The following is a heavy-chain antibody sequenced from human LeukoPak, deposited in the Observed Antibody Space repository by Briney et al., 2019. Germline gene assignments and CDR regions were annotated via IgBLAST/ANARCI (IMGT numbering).Heavy chain of an antibody. J-gene: IGHJ5*02. CDR3: ARDYTNYAGLVDP. D-gene: IGHD4-11*01. V-gene: IGHV1-2*02. CDR2: INPNSGGT. CDR1: GYTFTGYY. Sequence: GASVKVSCKASGYTFTGYYIHWVRQAPGQGLEWMGWINPNSGGTNSAQKFQGRVTMTRDTSISTAYMELSSLRSDDTAVYYCARDYTNYAGLVDPWGQGTLVTVSS.